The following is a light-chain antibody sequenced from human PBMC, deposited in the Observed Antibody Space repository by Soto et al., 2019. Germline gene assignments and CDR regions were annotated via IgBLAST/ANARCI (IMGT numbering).Light chain of an antibody. J-gene: IGKJ1*01. CDR1: QSVNSNY. Sequence: EIVLTQSPGTLSLSPGERATLSCRASQSVNSNYLAWYQQKPGQGPRVLMYGTSSRATGIPDRFSGSGSGTDFTLPISRLEPEDFAVYYCQQYDTSPRTFGQGTKVEI. CDR3: QQYDTSPRT. V-gene: IGKV3-20*01. CDR2: GTS.